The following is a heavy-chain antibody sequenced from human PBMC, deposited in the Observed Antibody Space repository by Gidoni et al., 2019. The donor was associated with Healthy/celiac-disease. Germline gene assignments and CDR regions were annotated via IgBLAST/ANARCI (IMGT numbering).Heavy chain of an antibody. CDR2: ISGSGSST. CDR3: AKAEYYDILTGYSFDY. J-gene: IGHJ4*02. D-gene: IGHD3-9*01. V-gene: IGHV3-23*01. CDR1: GFTLSSDA. Sequence: EVQLLESGGGLVQPRGSLRLSCAASGFTLSSDAMSWVRQAPGKGLEWVSAISGSGSSTYYADSVKGRFTISRDNSKNTLYLQMNSLGAEDTAVYYCAKAEYYDILTGYSFDYWGQGTLVTVSS.